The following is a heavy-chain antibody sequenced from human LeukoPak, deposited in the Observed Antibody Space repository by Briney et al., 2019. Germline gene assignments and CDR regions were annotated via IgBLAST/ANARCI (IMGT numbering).Heavy chain of an antibody. D-gene: IGHD1-26*01. CDR3: ATQEGALIENWCFDH. J-gene: IGHJ4*02. CDR2: IEKNAGGA. Sequence: PGGSLRLSCAASGFTFSDFAMSWVRLAPGKGLEWVSSIEKNAGGAYYADSVKGRFTVSRDNSKNTLYLQMSSLRVEDTALYYYATQEGALIENWCFDHWGLGTLVTVSS. CDR1: GFTFSDFA. V-gene: IGHV3-23*01.